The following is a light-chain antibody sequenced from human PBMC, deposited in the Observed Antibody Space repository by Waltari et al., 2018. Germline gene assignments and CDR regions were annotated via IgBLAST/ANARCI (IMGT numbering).Light chain of an antibody. CDR2: GAS. CDR1: QRISSY. J-gene: IGKJ2*01. Sequence: DMQMTQSPSFLSVSVGDRGTITCRASQRISSYLNWYQQIPGQAPKLLIYGASSLQSGVPSRFSGSGSGTHFALTISSLQSADFATYYCQQTYSTPHTFGQGTTLEIK. V-gene: IGKV1-39*01. CDR3: QQTYSTPHT.